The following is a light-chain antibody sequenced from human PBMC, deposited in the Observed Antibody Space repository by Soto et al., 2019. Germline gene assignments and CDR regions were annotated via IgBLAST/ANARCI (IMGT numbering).Light chain of an antibody. CDR1: SGHSSYA. CDR3: QTWGTGIRV. Sequence: QPVLTQSASASASLGASVKHTCTLSSGHSSYAIAWHQQQPEKGPRYLMKLNSDGSHSKGDGIPDRFSGSSSGAERYLTISSLQSEDEADYYCQTWGTGIRVFGGGTKLTVL. CDR2: LNSDGSH. J-gene: IGLJ2*01. V-gene: IGLV4-69*01.